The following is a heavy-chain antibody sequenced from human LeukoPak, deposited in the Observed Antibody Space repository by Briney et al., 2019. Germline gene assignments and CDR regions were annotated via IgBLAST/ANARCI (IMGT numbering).Heavy chain of an antibody. CDR2: IYPGDSDT. V-gene: IGHV5-51*01. CDR3: AREYGGAGSWTYYFDF. CDR1: GYSFTSYW. D-gene: IGHD2/OR15-2a*01. J-gene: IGHJ4*02. Sequence: GESLKISCKGSGYSFTSYWIGWVRQMPGKGLEWMGIIYPGDSDTRYSPSFQGQVTISADKSISTAYLQWSSLKASDTAMYYCAREYGGAGSWTYYFDFWGQGTLVTVSS.